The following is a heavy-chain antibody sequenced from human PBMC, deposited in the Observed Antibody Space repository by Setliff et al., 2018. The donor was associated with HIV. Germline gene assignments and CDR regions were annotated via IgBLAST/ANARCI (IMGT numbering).Heavy chain of an antibody. CDR3: ARRGPGGWFGP. D-gene: IGHD3-16*01. CDR1: GYTFINSY. V-gene: IGHV1-46*01. CDR2: VSPTGSGYAT. Sequence: ASVKVSCKASGYTFINSYMHWVRQAPGQGLEWMGIVSPTGSGYATTYAQKFQGRVTMTTDTSTSTVYMERSRLRPDDTAVYDCARRGPGGWFGPWGQGTLVSVSS. J-gene: IGHJ5*02.